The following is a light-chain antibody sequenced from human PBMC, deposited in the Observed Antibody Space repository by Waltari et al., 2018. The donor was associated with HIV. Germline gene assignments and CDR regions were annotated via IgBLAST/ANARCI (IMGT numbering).Light chain of an antibody. J-gene: IGLJ2*01. CDR3: SSYTSSNTLV. Sequence: QSALTQPASVSGSPGQSITISCPGTSSDVGGYNYVSWYQHHPGKAPKLMISEVSNRPSGVSNRFSGSKSGNTASLTISGLQAEDEADYYCSSYTSSNTLVFGGGTKLTVL. CDR2: EVS. CDR1: SSDVGGYNY. V-gene: IGLV2-14*01.